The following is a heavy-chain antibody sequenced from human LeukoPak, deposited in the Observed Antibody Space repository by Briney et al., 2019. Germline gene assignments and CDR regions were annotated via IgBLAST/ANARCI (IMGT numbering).Heavy chain of an antibody. CDR2: INPNSGGT. J-gene: IGHJ3*02. CDR3: ARGGRWELLGVDAFDI. D-gene: IGHD1-26*01. V-gene: IGHV1-2*02. CDR1: GYTFTGYY. Sequence: ASVKVSCKASGYTFTGYYIHWVRQAPGQGLEWMAWINPNSGGTNYAQKFQGRVTMTRDTSISTAYMELSSLRSEDTAVYYCARGGRWELLGVDAFDIWGQGTMVTVSS.